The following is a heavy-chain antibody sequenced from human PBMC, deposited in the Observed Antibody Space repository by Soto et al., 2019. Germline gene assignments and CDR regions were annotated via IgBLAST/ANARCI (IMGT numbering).Heavy chain of an antibody. CDR1: GGTFSSYA. D-gene: IGHD3-10*01. CDR3: ARAVPISGVRGVIGWFDP. CDR2: IIPIFGTA. Sequence: QVQLVQSGAEVKKPGSSVKVSCKASGGTFSSYAISWVRQAPGQGLEWMGGIIPIFGTANYAQKFQGRVTITADEARGTAYMELSSLRSEDTAVYYCARAVPISGVRGVIGWFDPWGQGTLVTVSS. J-gene: IGHJ5*02. V-gene: IGHV1-69*12.